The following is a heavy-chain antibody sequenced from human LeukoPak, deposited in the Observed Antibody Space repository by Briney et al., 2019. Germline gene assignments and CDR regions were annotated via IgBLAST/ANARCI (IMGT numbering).Heavy chain of an antibody. CDR2: INHSGST. V-gene: IGHV4-34*01. CDR3: ARRTGTYYYDSSGYSPWRYYFDY. CDR1: GGSFSGYY. D-gene: IGHD3-22*01. J-gene: IGHJ4*02. Sequence: SETLSLTCAVYGGSFSGYYWSWIRQPPGKGLEWIGEINHSGSTNYNPSLKSRVTISVDTSKNQFSLKLSSVTAADTAVYYCARRTGTYYYDSSGYSPWRYYFDYWGQGTLVTVSS.